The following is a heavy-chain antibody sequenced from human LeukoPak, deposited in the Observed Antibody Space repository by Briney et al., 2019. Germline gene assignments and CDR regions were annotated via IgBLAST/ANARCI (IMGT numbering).Heavy chain of an antibody. D-gene: IGHD3-10*01. Sequence: PGGSLRLSCAASGFTFSSYAMHWVRQAPGKGLEWVAVISYDGSNKYYADSVKGRFTISRDNSKNTLYLQMNSLRAEDTAVYYCARDVITMVRGVISSPVDYWGQGTLVTVSS. CDR2: ISYDGSNK. J-gene: IGHJ4*02. CDR1: GFTFSSYA. CDR3: ARDVITMVRGVISSPVDY. V-gene: IGHV3-30-3*01.